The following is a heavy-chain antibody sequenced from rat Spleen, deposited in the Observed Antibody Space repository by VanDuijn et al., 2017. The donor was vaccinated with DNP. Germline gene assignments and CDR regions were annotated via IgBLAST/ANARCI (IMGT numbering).Heavy chain of an antibody. CDR3: ARGQGSYAMDA. V-gene: IGHV5-31*01. CDR2: ITSSGGST. Sequence: EVQLVESGGDLVQPGRSLKLSCVASGFTFNNYWMTWIRQVPGKGLEWVASITSSGGSTYYPDSVKGRFTISRDNAKNTLYLQMNSLRSEDTATYYCARGQGSYAMDAWGQGTSVTVSS. J-gene: IGHJ4*01. D-gene: IGHD5-1*01. CDR1: GFTFNNYW.